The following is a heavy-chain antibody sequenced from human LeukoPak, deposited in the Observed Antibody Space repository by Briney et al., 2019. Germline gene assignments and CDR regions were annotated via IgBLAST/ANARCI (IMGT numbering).Heavy chain of an antibody. CDR2: IYTSGST. CDR1: GGSISSYY. CDR3: ARDLVWFGELLRPYYYYGMDV. J-gene: IGHJ6*02. D-gene: IGHD3-10*01. Sequence: SETLSLTCTVSGGSISSYYWSWIRQPAGKGLEWIGRIYTSGSTNYNPSLKSRVTMSVDTSKNQFSLKLSSVTAADTAVYYCARDLVWFGELLRPYYYYGMDVWGQGTTVTVSS. V-gene: IGHV4-4*07.